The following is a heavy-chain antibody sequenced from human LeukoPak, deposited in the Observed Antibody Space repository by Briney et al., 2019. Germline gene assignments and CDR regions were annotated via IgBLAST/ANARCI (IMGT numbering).Heavy chain of an antibody. V-gene: IGHV3-21*01. J-gene: IGHJ4*02. CDR2: ISSTNSYI. D-gene: IGHD3-22*01. Sequence: GGSLRLSCVVSGFTFISYSMNWVRQAPGKGLEWVSSISSTNSYIYYADSVKGRFTISRDNAKNSLYLQMNSLRAEDTAVYYCARVRYDSSGNDYWGQGTLVTVSS. CDR3: ARVRYDSSGNDY. CDR1: GFTFISYS.